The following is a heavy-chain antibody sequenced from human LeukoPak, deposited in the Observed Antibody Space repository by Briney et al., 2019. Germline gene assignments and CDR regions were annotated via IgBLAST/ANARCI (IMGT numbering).Heavy chain of an antibody. CDR1: GYTFTGYY. CDR3: ARIKWSAAND. V-gene: IGHV1-2*02. CDR2: INPNNGDT. J-gene: IGHJ4*02. Sequence: ASMKVSCKASGYTFTGYYIHWVRPAPGQGLEWMGWINPNNGDTNFDPKFQGRFTLSRDTSISTAYMELGRLRSDDTAVYYCARIKWSAANDWGQGTLVSVSS. D-gene: IGHD6-13*01.